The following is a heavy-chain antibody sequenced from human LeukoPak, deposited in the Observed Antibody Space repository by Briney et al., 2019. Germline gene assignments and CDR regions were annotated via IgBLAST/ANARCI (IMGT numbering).Heavy chain of an antibody. D-gene: IGHD6-13*01. CDR3: ARDGSSWEPFFDY. CDR2: IIPIFGTA. V-gene: IGHV1-69*05. J-gene: IGHJ4*02. Sequence: GASVKVSCKASGGTFSSCAISWVRQAPGQGLEWMGGIIPIFGTANYAQKFQGRVTITTDESTSTAYMELSSLRSEDTAVYYCARDGSSWEPFFDYWGQGTLVTVSS. CDR1: GGTFSSCA.